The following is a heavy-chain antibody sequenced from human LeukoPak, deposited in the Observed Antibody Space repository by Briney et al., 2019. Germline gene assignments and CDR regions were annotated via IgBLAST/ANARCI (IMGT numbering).Heavy chain of an antibody. J-gene: IGHJ3*02. CDR3: AKDVCSSSSCYWPDAFDI. CDR1: GFTFSAYG. V-gene: IGHV3-30*02. CDR2: IHFDGRNR. D-gene: IGHD2-2*01. Sequence: PGGSLRLSCAVSGFTFSAYGMHWVRQAPGKGLEWVAFIHFDGRNRYYLDSVKGRFTISRDNSKDMLHLQMNRLRSEDTGVYYCAKDVCSSSSCYWPDAFDIWGQGSMVTVSS.